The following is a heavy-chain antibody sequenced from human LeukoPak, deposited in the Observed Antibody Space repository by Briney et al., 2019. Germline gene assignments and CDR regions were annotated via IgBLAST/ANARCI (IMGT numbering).Heavy chain of an antibody. CDR2: IYHSGRT. Sequence: SETLSLTCAVSGDYISSSSYYWGWIRQSPGTGLEWIGDIYHSGRTYYNPSLKSRVAISIDTSKNQFSLRLRSRTAADTAVFYCARRRYYDSTGYFEWGRGTLVTVSS. CDR3: ARRRYYDSTGYFE. V-gene: IGHV4-39*01. D-gene: IGHD3-22*01. CDR1: GDYISSSSYY. J-gene: IGHJ1*01.